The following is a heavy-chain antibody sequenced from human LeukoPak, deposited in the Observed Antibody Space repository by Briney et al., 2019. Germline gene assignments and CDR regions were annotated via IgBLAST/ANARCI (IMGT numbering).Heavy chain of an antibody. Sequence: GALRLSCAASGFTFSSYAMSWVRQAPGKGLEWVSAISGSGGSTYYADSVKGRFTISRDNSKNTLYLQMNSLRAEDTAVYYCAKYYGSGSGSMNFDYWGQGTLVTVSS. J-gene: IGHJ4*02. V-gene: IGHV3-23*01. CDR3: AKYYGSGSGSMNFDY. CDR2: ISGSGGST. CDR1: GFTFSSYA. D-gene: IGHD3-10*01.